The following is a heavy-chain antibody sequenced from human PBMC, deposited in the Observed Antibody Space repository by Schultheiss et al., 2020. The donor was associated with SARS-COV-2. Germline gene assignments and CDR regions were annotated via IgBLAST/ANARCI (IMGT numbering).Heavy chain of an antibody. CDR3: AKYTPPATVMFFYYYGMDV. D-gene: IGHD5-18*01. J-gene: IGHJ6*02. CDR2: IWYDGSNK. V-gene: IGHV3-33*06. Sequence: GGSLRLSCAASGFTFSSYGMHWVRQAPGKGLEWVAVIWYDGSNKYYADSVKGRFTISRDNSKNRVYLQMNSLRAEDTAVYYCAKYTPPATVMFFYYYGMDVWGQGTTVTVSS. CDR1: GFTFSSYG.